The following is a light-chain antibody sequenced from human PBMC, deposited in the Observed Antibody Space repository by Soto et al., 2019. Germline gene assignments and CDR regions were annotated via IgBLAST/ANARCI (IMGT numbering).Light chain of an antibody. Sequence: SPKMQSPGTLYASEGDRVSITCRASQSISTYLNWYQQKPGKAPKLLIYAASSLESGVPSRFTGSGSGTDFTLTISSLQPEDFATYFCHQTYITPWMFGQGTKVDIK. CDR2: AAS. CDR1: QSISTY. V-gene: IGKV1-39*01. J-gene: IGKJ1*01. CDR3: HQTYITPWM.